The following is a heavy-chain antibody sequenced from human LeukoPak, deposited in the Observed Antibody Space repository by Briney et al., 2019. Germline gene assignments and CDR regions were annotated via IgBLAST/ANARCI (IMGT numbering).Heavy chain of an antibody. CDR1: GFTFDDFA. J-gene: IGHJ3*01. D-gene: IGHD6-13*01. CDR3: AKDDAYSTRWYAIDV. Sequence: PGGSLRLSCAASGFTFDDFAMSWVRQAPGKGLEWVSGINWNGGSTGYADSVKGRFTISRDNAKNSLYLQMNSLRAEDTALYYCAKDDAYSTRWYAIDVWGQGTVVAVSS. V-gene: IGHV3-20*04. CDR2: INWNGGST.